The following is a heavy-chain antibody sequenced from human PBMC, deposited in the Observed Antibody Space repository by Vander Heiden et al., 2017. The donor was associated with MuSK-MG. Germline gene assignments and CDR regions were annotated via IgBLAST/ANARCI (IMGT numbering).Heavy chain of an antibody. J-gene: IGHJ6*02. CDR3: ARKGGASISMFRGAYGMDV. CDR1: GYTFTDYY. CDR2: INANSGGT. V-gene: IGHV1-2*02. Sequence: QVQLVQSGAEVKKPGASVKVSCKASGYTFTDYYMHWVRQAPGQGLEWMGWINANSGGTNYAQKFQGRVTMTRDTPTSTAYMEWSRLKSDDTALYYCARKGGASISMFRGAYGMDVWGQGTTVTVSS. D-gene: IGHD3-10*01.